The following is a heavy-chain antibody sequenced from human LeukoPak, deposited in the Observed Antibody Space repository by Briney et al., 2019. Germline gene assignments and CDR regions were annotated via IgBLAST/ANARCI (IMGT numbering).Heavy chain of an antibody. CDR2: IHRSGSP. D-gene: IGHD1-14*01. Sequence: PSETLSLTCTVSLDSTTSNFWSWVRQPPGKGLEWIGEIHRSGSPNYNPSLQSRVTISIDRSRNQIALELSSVTAADTAVYYCTREILGGFNPGAYWGQGTLVTVSS. CDR3: TREILGGFNPGAY. V-gene: IGHV4-4*02. J-gene: IGHJ4*02. CDR1: LDSTTSNF.